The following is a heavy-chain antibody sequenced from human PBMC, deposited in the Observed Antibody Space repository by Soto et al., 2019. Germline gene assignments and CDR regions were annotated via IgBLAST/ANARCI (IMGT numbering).Heavy chain of an antibody. CDR2: IYYSGSI. CDR1: GGSISSSSYY. Sequence: SETLSLTCTVSGGSISSSSYYWCWIRQPPGKGLEWIGSIYYSGSINYNPSLKSRVTISVDTSKNQFSLKLSSVTAADTAVYYCARAILTGKRFDPWGQGTLVTVSS. CDR3: ARAILTGKRFDP. J-gene: IGHJ5*02. D-gene: IGHD3-9*01. V-gene: IGHV4-39*07.